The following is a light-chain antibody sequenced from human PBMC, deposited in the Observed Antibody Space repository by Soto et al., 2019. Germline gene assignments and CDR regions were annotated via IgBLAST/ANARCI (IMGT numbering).Light chain of an antibody. CDR1: QSISNS. CDR2: EAS. Sequence: DIQMTQSPSTLSASVGDRVTLTCRASQSISNSLAWYQQKPGKAPKLLIYEASSLKSGVPSRFSGSGSGTEYTLTISRLQPDDFATDYCQQYNGYWTFGKGTKVEIK. V-gene: IGKV1-5*03. CDR3: QQYNGYWT. J-gene: IGKJ1*01.